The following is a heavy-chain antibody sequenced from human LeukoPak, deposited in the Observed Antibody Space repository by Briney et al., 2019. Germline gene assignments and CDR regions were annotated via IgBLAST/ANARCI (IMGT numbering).Heavy chain of an antibody. Sequence: ASVKVSCKASGYTFTGYYMHWVRQAPGQGLEWMGWINPNSGGTNYAQKFQGWVTMTRDTSISTAYMELSSLRSEDTAIYYCARVGRTYYYDSGTSNNWFDPWGQGTLVTVSS. V-gene: IGHV1-2*04. CDR2: INPNSGGT. J-gene: IGHJ5*02. D-gene: IGHD3-10*01. CDR1: GYTFTGYY. CDR3: ARVGRTYYYDSGTSNNWFDP.